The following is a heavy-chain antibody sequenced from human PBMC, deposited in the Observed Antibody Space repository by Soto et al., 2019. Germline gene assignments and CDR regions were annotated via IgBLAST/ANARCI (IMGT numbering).Heavy chain of an antibody. Sequence: PGGSLRLSCAASGFTFSSCGMHWVRQAPGKGLEWVAVISYDGSNKYYADSVKGRFTISRDNSKNTLYLQMNSLRAEDTAVYYCAKDRWEDXGTWYLETRYYYYGMDVWGQGTSVTVSS. V-gene: IGHV3-30*18. D-gene: IGHD6-13*01. CDR2: ISYDGSNK. CDR1: GFTFSSCG. CDR3: AKDRWEDXGTWYLETRYYYYGMDV. J-gene: IGHJ6*02.